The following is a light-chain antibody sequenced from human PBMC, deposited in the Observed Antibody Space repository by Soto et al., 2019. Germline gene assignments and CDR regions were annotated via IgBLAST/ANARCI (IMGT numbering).Light chain of an antibody. V-gene: IGKV1-9*01. J-gene: IGKJ2*01. CDR1: QDIRRY. CDR3: RHFYT. CDR2: DAS. Sequence: DIQLTQSPTFLSASAGDRVSITCRASQDIRRYLVWYQQKPGNAPNLLIYDASSLHTGVPSRFSGSGSGTEFPLTITSLQPEDFATYYCRHFYTFGQGTKVDIK.